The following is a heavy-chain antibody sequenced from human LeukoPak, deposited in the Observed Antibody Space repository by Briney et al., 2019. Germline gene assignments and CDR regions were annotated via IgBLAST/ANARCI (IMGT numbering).Heavy chain of an antibody. Sequence: GESLRLSCAVSGFTFSNYGMYWVRQPQRQGLEWVAVIWSDGTNRIYADSVKGRFTISRDNSKKNLYPQMYSLTTADTAVYYCLPAFKREARRPGFDFWGQGTLGTVSS. J-gene: IGHJ4*02. D-gene: IGHD1-1*01. CDR1: GFTFSNYG. V-gene: IGHV3-30*02. CDR2: IWSDGTNR. CDR3: LPAFKREARRPGFDF.